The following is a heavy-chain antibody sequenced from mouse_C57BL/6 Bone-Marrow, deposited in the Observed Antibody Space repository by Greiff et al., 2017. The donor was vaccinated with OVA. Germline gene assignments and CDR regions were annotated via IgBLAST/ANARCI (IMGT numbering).Heavy chain of an antibody. CDR1: GYTFTSYW. Sequence: VQLQQPGAELVMPGASVKLSCKASGYTFTSYWMHWVKQRPGQGLEWIGEIDPSDSYPNYNQKFKGKSTLTVDKSSSTAYMQLSRLTSEYSPVDYCASRGYYDSSRGDYWGQGTSVTVSS. CDR3: ASRGYYDSSRGDY. CDR2: IDPSDSYP. V-gene: IGHV1-69*01. D-gene: IGHD1-1*01. J-gene: IGHJ4*01.